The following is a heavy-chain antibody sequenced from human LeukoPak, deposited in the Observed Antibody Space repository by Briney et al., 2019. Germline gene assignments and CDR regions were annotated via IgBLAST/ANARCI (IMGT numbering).Heavy chain of an antibody. CDR3: ASGYWDDPISTDY. V-gene: IGHV4-39*01. CDR1: GGSDSSSRYY. D-gene: IGHD1-1*01. Sequence: SETLSLTCTVSGGSDSSSRYYWGWIRQPPGKGLEWIGNIYYSGSTYYNPSLKSRITMSVDTSKNQFSLKLSSVTAADTAVYYCASGYWDDPISTDYWGQGTLVTVSS. J-gene: IGHJ4*02. CDR2: IYYSGST.